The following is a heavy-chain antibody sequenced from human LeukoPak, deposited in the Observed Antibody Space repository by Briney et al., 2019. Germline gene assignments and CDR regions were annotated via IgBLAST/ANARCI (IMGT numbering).Heavy chain of an antibody. V-gene: IGHV1-69*01. CDR1: GGTFSSYA. D-gene: IGHD1-26*01. Sequence: GSSVTVSFTASGGTFSSYAISWVRQAPGQGLEWMGGIIPIFGTANYAQKFQGRVTITADESTSTAYMELSSLRSEDTAVYYCARGIRGSYSNWFDPWGQGTLVTVSS. CDR2: IIPIFGTA. CDR3: ARGIRGSYSNWFDP. J-gene: IGHJ5*02.